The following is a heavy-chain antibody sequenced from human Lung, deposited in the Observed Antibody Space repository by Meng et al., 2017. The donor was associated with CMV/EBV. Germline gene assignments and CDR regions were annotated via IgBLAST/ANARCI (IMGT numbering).Heavy chain of an antibody. Sequence: SVKVSCXASGDTFSSYTISWVRQAPGQGLEWMGRIIPILGIANYAQKFQGRVTITADKSTSTAYMELSSLRSEDTAVYYCAINIVVVPAADFHYYYYGMDVWGQGTMVTVSS. CDR1: GDTFSSYT. D-gene: IGHD2-2*01. V-gene: IGHV1-69*02. CDR2: IIPILGIA. CDR3: AINIVVVPAADFHYYYYGMDV. J-gene: IGHJ6*02.